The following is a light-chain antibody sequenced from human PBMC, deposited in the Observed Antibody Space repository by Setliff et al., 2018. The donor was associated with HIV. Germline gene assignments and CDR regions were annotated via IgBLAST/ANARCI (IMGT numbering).Light chain of an antibody. CDR3: SSYAITNTLP. CDR2: EVR. V-gene: IGLV2-14*01. Sequence: QSVLTQPASVSGSPGQSITISCTGTSSDVGGYSYVSWYQQHPGKAPKLIIYEVRNRPSVVSNRFSGSKSGNTASLTISGLQAEDEADYYCSSYAITNTLPFGTGTKVTVL. J-gene: IGLJ1*01. CDR1: SSDVGGYSY.